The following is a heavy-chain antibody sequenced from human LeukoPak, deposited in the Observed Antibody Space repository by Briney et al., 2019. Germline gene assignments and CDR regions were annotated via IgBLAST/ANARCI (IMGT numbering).Heavy chain of an antibody. CDR2: IKEDGSEK. CDR3: ARDFYCTRTTCYTFDY. CDR1: GFTFRCYW. V-gene: IGHV3-7*01. Sequence: AGGSLRFSCVASGFTFRCYWMSWVRQAPGKGLEGVANIKEDGSEKYYVDSVKGRITISRDNAKSSLYLQMNSLRAEDTAVYYCARDFYCTRTTCYTFDYWGQGTLVTVSS. D-gene: IGHD2-2*01. J-gene: IGHJ4*02.